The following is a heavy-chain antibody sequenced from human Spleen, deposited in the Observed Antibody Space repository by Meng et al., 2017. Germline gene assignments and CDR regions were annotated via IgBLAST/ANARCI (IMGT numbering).Heavy chain of an antibody. V-gene: IGHV4-34*01. D-gene: IGHD1-1*01. CDR1: GGSLSGYY. Sequence: SETLSLTCAVYGGSLSGYYWSWIRQPPGKGLEWIGEINHSGSTNYNPSLKSRVTISVDTSKNQFSLKLSSVTAADTAVYYCAAQLDRSLVDWGQGTLVTVSS. CDR3: AAQLDRSLVD. CDR2: INHSGST. J-gene: IGHJ4*02.